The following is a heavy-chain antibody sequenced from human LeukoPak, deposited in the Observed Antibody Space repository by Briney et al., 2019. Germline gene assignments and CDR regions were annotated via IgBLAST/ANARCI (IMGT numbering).Heavy chain of an antibody. V-gene: IGHV4-34*01. CDR2: INHSGST. D-gene: IGHD4-17*01. CDR1: GGSFSGYY. J-gene: IGHJ4*02. Sequence: PSETLSLTCAVYGGSFSGYYWSWIRQPPGKGLEWIGEINHSGSTNYNPSLKSRVTISVDTSKNQFSLKLSSVTAADTAVYYCARRSPGQHPPPGMTTVTHAFDYWGQGTLVTVSS. CDR3: ARRSPGQHPPPGMTTVTHAFDY.